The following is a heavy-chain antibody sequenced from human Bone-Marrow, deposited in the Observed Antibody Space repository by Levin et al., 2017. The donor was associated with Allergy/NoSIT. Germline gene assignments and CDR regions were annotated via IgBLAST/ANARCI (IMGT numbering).Heavy chain of an antibody. V-gene: IGHV3-23*01. Sequence: GGSLRLSCAASGFTFSSYAMSWVRQAPGKGLEWVSAISGSGGSTYYADSVKGRFTISRDNSKNTLYLQMNSLRAEDTAVYYCAKVNGSGSYYYYGMDVWGQGTTVTVSS. CDR2: ISGSGGST. CDR1: GFTFSSYA. D-gene: IGHD3-10*01. CDR3: AKVNGSGSYYYYGMDV. J-gene: IGHJ6*02.